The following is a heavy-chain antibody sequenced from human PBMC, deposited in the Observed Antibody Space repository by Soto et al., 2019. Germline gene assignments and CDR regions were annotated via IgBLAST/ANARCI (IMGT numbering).Heavy chain of an antibody. CDR2: IIPIFGTA. Sequence: VASVKVSCKASGGTFSSYAISWVRQAPGQGLEWMGGIIPIFGTANYAQKFQGRVTITADESTSTAYKELSSLGSEDTAVYYCARQGVPYYYYGMNVSGQGTTVTVS. CDR1: GGTFSSYA. V-gene: IGHV1-69*13. J-gene: IGHJ6*02. CDR3: ARQGVPYYYYGMNV.